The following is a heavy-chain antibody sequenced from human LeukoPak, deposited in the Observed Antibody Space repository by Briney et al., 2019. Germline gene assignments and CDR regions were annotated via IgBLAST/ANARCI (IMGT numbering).Heavy chain of an antibody. D-gene: IGHD1-26*01. V-gene: IGHV3-33*01. J-gene: IGHJ3*02. CDR2: IWYDGSNK. Sequence: GGSLRLSCAASGFTFSSYGMHWVRQAPGKGLEWVAVIWYDGSNKYYVDSVKGRFTISRDNSRNTLYLQMNSLRAEDTAVYYCARERVWVGAIVGAFDIRGQGTMVTVSS. CDR3: ARERVWVGAIVGAFDI. CDR1: GFTFSSYG.